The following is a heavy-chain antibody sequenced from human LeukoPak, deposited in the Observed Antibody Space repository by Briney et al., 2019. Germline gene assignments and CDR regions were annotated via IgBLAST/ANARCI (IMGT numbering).Heavy chain of an antibody. Sequence: GGSLRLSCVTSGFTFRTCGVHWVRQAPGKGLEWVALMSSDGIKTHYTDSVKGRFTISRDSSKDTLYLQMSSLRADDTAVYYCAKDHAGTGRAFEYWGQGTLVTVSS. J-gene: IGHJ4*02. CDR2: MSSDGIKT. V-gene: IGHV3-30*04. CDR3: AKDHAGTGRAFEY. CDR1: GFTFRTCG. D-gene: IGHD1-1*01.